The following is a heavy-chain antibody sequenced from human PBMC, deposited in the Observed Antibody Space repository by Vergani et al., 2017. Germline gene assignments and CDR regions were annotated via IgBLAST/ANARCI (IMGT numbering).Heavy chain of an antibody. D-gene: IGHD6-19*01. Sequence: EVQLVESGGGLVKPGGSLRLSCAASGFTFSSYSMNWVRQAPGKGLEWVSYISSSSSTIYYADSVKGRFTISRDNAKNSLYLQMNSLRAEDTAVYYCARDFARAGFDYWGQGTLVTVSS. CDR1: GFTFSSYS. CDR2: ISSSSSTI. J-gene: IGHJ4*02. CDR3: ARDFARAGFDY. V-gene: IGHV3-48*01.